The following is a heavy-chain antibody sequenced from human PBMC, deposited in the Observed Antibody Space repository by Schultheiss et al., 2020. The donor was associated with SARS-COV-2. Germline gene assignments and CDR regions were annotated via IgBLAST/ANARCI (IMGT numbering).Heavy chain of an antibody. Sequence: SVKVSCKASGGTFSSYTISWVRQAPGQGLEWMGGIIPIFGTANYAQKLQGRVTMTTDTSTSTAYMELRSLRSDDTAVYYCARDDARPGYDPRDAFDIWGQGTMVTVSS. V-gene: IGHV1-69*05. J-gene: IGHJ3*02. CDR2: IIPIFGTA. CDR3: ARDDARPGYDPRDAFDI. D-gene: IGHD5-12*01. CDR1: GGTFSSYT.